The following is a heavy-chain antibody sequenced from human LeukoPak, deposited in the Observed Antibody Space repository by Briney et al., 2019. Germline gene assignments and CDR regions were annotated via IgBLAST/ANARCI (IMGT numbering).Heavy chain of an antibody. V-gene: IGHV4-30-4*01. CDR1: GFTFSSYAMH. CDR2: IYYSGST. CDR3: ARGSCSSTSCPDFDY. D-gene: IGHD2-2*01. Sequence: LRLSCAASGFTFSSYAMHWVRQPPGKGLEWIGYIYYSGSTYYNPSLKSRVTISVDTSKNQFSLKLSSVTAADTAVYYCARGSCSSTSCPDFDYWGQGTLVTVSS. J-gene: IGHJ4*02.